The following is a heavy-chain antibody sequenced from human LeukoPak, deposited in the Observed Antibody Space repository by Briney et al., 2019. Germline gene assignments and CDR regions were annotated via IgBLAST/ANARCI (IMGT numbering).Heavy chain of an antibody. J-gene: IGHJ6*02. CDR1: GGSFSGYY. CDR3: ARFVSPRDIVVVPAAKPAYGMDV. Sequence: SETLSLTCAVYGGSFSGYYWSWIRQPPGKGLEWIGEINHSGSTNYNPSLKSRVTISVDTSKNQFSLKLSSVTATDTAVYYCARFVSPRDIVVVPAAKPAYGMDVWGQGTTVTVSS. D-gene: IGHD2-15*01. CDR2: INHSGST. V-gene: IGHV4-34*01.